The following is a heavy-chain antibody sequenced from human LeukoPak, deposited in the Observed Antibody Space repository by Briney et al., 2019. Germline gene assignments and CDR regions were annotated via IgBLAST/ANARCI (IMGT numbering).Heavy chain of an antibody. J-gene: IGHJ4*02. CDR1: GFTFTNYA. CDR2: ISGSDSST. Sequence: SGGSLRLSCAASGFTFTNYAMNWVRQAPGKGLEWVSVISGSDSSTYYADSVKGRFTISRDNSKNTVYVQMNSLRAEDTAVYYCARDRWRSGGSGGGDYWGQGTLVIVSS. CDR3: ARDRWRSGGSGGGDY. V-gene: IGHV3-23*01. D-gene: IGHD2-15*01.